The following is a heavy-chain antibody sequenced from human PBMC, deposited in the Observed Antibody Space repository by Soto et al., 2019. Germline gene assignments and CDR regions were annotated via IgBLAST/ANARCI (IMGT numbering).Heavy chain of an antibody. J-gene: IGHJ4*02. Sequence: SETLSLTCTVSGGSISSGDYYWSWIRRHPGKGLEWIGYIYYSGSTYYNPTLKSRVTISVDTSNNQFSLKLSSVTAADTAVYYCARAPRGNYGYPSYFDYWGQGTLVTVSS. CDR2: IYYSGST. CDR3: ARAPRGNYGYPSYFDY. V-gene: IGHV4-30-4*02. D-gene: IGHD3-10*01. CDR1: GGSISSGDYY.